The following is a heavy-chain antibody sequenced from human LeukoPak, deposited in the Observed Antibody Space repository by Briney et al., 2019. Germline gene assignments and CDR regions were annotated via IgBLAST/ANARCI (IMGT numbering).Heavy chain of an antibody. D-gene: IGHD3-9*01. V-gene: IGHV3-23*01. CDR3: AKDGGEYYDILTGYYPRLYYMDV. CDR2: ISGSGGST. CDR1: GFTFSTYG. J-gene: IGHJ6*03. Sequence: GGSLRLACAASGFTFSTYGMSWVRQAPGKGLEWVSAISGSGGSTYYADSVKGRFTISRDNSKNTLYLQMNSLRAEDTAVYYCAKDGGEYYDILTGYYPRLYYMDVWGKGTTVTISS.